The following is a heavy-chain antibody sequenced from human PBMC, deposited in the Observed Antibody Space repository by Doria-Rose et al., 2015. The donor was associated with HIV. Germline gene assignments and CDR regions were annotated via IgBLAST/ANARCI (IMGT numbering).Heavy chain of an antibody. CDR3: ARMGSYRELDY. J-gene: IGHJ4*02. V-gene: IGHV4-31*03. D-gene: IGHD3-3*01. Sequence: VKQQESGPGLVKPSEPLSLTCSVSGASVSSRGYYWNWIRQVPGKGLESLGYTYYTGTSDYSPSLKSRLNMAVDTSKNQFSLKLSFVTVADTAVYYCARMGSYRELDYWGQGALVSVSA. CDR1: GASVSSRGYY. CDR2: TYYTGTS.